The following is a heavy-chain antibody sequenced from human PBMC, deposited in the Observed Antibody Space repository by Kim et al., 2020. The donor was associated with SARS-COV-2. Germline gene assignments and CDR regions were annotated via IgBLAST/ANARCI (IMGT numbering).Heavy chain of an antibody. D-gene: IGHD6-13*01. Sequence: AQKFQGRVTMTRDTSTSTVYMELSSLRSEDTAVYYCARTVQQPGSNWFDPWGQGTLVTVSS. J-gene: IGHJ5*02. V-gene: IGHV1-46*01. CDR3: ARTVQQPGSNWFDP.